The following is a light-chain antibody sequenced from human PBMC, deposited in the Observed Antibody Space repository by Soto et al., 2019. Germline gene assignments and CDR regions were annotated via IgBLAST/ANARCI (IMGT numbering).Light chain of an antibody. Sequence: QSVLTQPASVSGSPGQSSAISCTGASIDVGGYNYVSWYQQHPGKAPKLMIYDVASRPSGVSDRFSGAKSGNTASLTISGLQAEDEADYYCSSYTSSSTLYVFGTGTKLTVL. CDR1: SIDVGGYNY. CDR2: DVA. J-gene: IGLJ1*01. CDR3: SSYTSSSTLYV. V-gene: IGLV2-14*03.